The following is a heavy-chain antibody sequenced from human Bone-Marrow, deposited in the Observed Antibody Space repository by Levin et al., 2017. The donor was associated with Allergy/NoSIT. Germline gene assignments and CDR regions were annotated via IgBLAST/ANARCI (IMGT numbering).Heavy chain of an antibody. J-gene: IGHJ4*02. D-gene: IGHD1-26*01. Sequence: GGSLRLSCAASGFTFSSYAMHWVRQAPGKGLEWVAVISYDGSNKYYADSVKGRFTISRDNSKNTLYLQMNSLRAEDTAVYYCAREGGMVAATSNFDYWGQGTLVTVSS. CDR2: ISYDGSNK. CDR1: GFTFSSYA. V-gene: IGHV3-30-3*01. CDR3: AREGGMVAATSNFDY.